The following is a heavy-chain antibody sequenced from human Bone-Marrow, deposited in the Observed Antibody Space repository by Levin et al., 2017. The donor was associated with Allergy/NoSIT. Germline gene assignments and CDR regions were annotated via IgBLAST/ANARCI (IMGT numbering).Heavy chain of an antibody. J-gene: IGHJ6*01. CDR2: ISVGSSRI. CDR3: ASWTMFYYDGSDFDYFYYGMDV. V-gene: IGHV3-21*06. CDR1: GLSFSNYD. D-gene: IGHD3-16*01. Sequence: GESLKISCAASGLSFSNYDMNWVRQAPGKGPEWVSSISVGSSRIYYPDSVKGRFTISRDNAKNSLYLPMNSLRVEDTAVFYCASWTMFYYDGSDFDYFYYGMDVWRQGTTVTVAS.